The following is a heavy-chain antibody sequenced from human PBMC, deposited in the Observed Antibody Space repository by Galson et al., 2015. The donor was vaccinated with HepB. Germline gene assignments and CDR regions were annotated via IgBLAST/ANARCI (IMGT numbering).Heavy chain of an antibody. Sequence: SLRLSCAASGFTFSDYYMSWIRQAPGKGLEWVSYISSSSSYTNYADSVKGRFTISRDNAKNSLYLQMNSLRAEDTAVYYCAVSRLHGYYPVFDYWGQGTLVTVSS. CDR3: AVSRLHGYYPVFDY. V-gene: IGHV3-11*03. D-gene: IGHD3-22*01. CDR1: GFTFSDYY. J-gene: IGHJ4*02. CDR2: ISSSSSYT.